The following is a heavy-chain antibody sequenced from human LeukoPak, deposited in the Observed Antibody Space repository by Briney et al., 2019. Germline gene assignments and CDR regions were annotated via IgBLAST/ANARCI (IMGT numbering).Heavy chain of an antibody. CDR1: GFTFDDYA. J-gene: IGHJ4*02. CDR2: ISWNSGSI. V-gene: IGHV3-9*01. Sequence: GGSLRLSCAASGFTFDDYAMHWVGQAPGKGLEWVSGISWNSGSIGYADSVKGRFTISRDNAKNSLYLQMNSLRAEDTALYYCAKLDYWGQGTLVTVSS. CDR3: AKLDY.